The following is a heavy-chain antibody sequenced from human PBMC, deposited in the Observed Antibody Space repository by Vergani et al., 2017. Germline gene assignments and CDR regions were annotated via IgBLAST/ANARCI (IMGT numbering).Heavy chain of an antibody. Sequence: QVQLVESGGGVVQPGRSLRLSCTSSGFTFSTYAMHWVRQAPGKGLEWVAIIYYDGSKKYYADSVKGRFTISRDNSRNTLDLLMSSLRAEDTAIYYCVREGSYCSSTTCRNPSYHYNYHMDVWGEGTTVTVSS. V-gene: IGHV3-33*01. D-gene: IGHD2/OR15-2a*01. CDR1: GFTFSTYA. CDR2: IYYDGSKK. CDR3: VREGSYCSSTTCRNPSYHYNYHMDV. J-gene: IGHJ6*03.